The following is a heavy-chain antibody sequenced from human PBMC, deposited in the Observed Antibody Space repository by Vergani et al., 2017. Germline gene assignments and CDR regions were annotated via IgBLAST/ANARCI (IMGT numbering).Heavy chain of an antibody. CDR3: ARGEITQDAFDI. J-gene: IGHJ3*02. CDR1: GGSISSSSYY. D-gene: IGHD1-14*01. CDR2: IYYSGST. V-gene: IGHV4-39*07. Sequence: QLQLQESGPGLVKPSETLSLTCTVSGGSISSSSYYWGWIRQPPGKGLEWIGSIYYSGSTYYNPSLKSRVTISVDTSKNQFSLKLSSVTAADTAVYYCARGEITQDAFDIWGQGTMVTVSS.